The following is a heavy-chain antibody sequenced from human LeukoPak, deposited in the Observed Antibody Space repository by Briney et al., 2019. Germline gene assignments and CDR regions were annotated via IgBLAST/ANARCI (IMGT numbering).Heavy chain of an antibody. CDR2: ISYDGSYT. D-gene: IGHD5-12*01. V-gene: IGHV3-30-3*02. J-gene: IGHJ4*02. CDR1: GFTFRSYA. Sequence: GRSLRLSCVASGFTFRSYAIHWVRQAPGKGLEWVAVISYDGSYTYYADSVKGRFTISRDNSKNTLYLQMNSLRAEDTAVYYCARGNSGYVSHVFDYWGQGTLVTVSS. CDR3: ARGNSGYVSHVFDY.